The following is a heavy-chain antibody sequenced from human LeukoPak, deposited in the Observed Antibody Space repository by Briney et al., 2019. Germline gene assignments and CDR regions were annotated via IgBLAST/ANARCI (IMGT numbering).Heavy chain of an antibody. Sequence: PGGSLRLSCAASGFTFSSYWMSWVRQAPGKGLEWVANIKQDGSEKYYVDSVKGRFTISRDNAKNSLYLQMNSLGAEDTAVYYCAREGWIKGYYYYMDVWGKGTTVTVSS. V-gene: IGHV3-7*01. CDR3: AREGWIKGYYYYMDV. CDR2: IKQDGSEK. D-gene: IGHD5-12*01. CDR1: GFTFSSYW. J-gene: IGHJ6*03.